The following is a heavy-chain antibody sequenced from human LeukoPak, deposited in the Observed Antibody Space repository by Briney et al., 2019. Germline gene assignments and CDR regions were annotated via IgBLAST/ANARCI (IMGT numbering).Heavy chain of an antibody. CDR1: GASLNTYY. CDR2: VYTSGSP. V-gene: IGHV4-4*07. CDR3: ARVGGPVPAALEDAFDL. Sequence: SETLSLTCNVSGASLNTYYWSWIRQSAGGGLEFIGRVYTSGSPDYNPSLKSRVAMSADTSKNQFSLKLRSVTAADTALYFCARVGGPVPAALEDAFDLWGQGILVTVSS. J-gene: IGHJ3*01. D-gene: IGHD6-6*01.